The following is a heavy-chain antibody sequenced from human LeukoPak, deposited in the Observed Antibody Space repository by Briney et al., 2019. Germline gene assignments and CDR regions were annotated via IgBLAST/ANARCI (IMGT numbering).Heavy chain of an antibody. CDR2: ISNDGTTT. CDR1: GFTFSGYW. J-gene: IGHJ4*02. CDR3: ARDHYGSGSY. Sequence: GGSLRLSCAASGFTFSGYWMLWVRQAPGKGLVWVSRISNDGTTTNYADSVKGRFTISRDNAKNTLYLQMNSLRAEDTAVYYCARDHYGSGSYWSQGALVTVSS. V-gene: IGHV3-74*01. D-gene: IGHD3-10*01.